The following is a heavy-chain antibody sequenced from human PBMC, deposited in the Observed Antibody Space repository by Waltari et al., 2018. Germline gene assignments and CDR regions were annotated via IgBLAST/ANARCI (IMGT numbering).Heavy chain of an antibody. CDR1: GYTFTGYY. CDR2: INPNSGGT. J-gene: IGHJ3*02. D-gene: IGHD3-22*01. V-gene: IGHV1-2*06. Sequence: QVQLVQSGAEVKKPGASVKVSCKASGYTFTGYYMHWVRQAPGQGLEWMGRINPNSGGTNYAQKFQGRVTMTRDTSISTAYMELSRLRSDDTAVYYCAREHSSQRTYYYDSSGTDAFDIWGQGTMVTVSS. CDR3: AREHSSQRTYYYDSSGTDAFDI.